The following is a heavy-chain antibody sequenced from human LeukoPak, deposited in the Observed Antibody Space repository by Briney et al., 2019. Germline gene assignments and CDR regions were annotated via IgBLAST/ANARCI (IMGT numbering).Heavy chain of an antibody. D-gene: IGHD6-13*01. CDR3: AKVGFDSSSWYVNNWFDP. Sequence: GGSLRLSCAASGFTFSTYAVNWVRQAPGKGLEWVSTISGSGGSTYYADSVKGRFTISRDNSKNTLYLQMNSLRAEDTAVYYCAKVGFDSSSWYVNNWFDPWGQGTLVTVSS. CDR1: GFTFSTYA. J-gene: IGHJ5*02. V-gene: IGHV3-23*01. CDR2: ISGSGGST.